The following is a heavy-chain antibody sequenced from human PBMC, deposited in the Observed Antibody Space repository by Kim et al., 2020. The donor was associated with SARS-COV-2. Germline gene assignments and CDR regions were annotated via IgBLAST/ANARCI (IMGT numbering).Heavy chain of an antibody. J-gene: IGHJ4*02. CDR3: ARVIYYGGNLQYYFDY. CDR2: IYHSGST. Sequence: SETLSLTCTVSGYSISSGYYWGWIRQPPGKGLEWIGSIYHSGSTYYNPSLKSRVTISVDTSKNQFSLKLSSVTAADTAVYYCARVIYYGGNLQYYFDYWGQGTLVTVSS. V-gene: IGHV4-38-2*02. D-gene: IGHD4-17*01. CDR1: GYSISSGYY.